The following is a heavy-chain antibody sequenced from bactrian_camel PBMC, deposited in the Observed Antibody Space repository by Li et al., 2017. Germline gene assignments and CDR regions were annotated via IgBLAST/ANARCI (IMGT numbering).Heavy chain of an antibody. Sequence: HVQLVESGGGLVQPGGSLRLSCTASGFTFSRYGMDWVRQAPGKGLEWVSGITSSGGWTYYADFVKGRFTISRDNAKNTLYLQLNSLKTEDTAMYYCANTVGFRANWYFGYWGQGTQVTV. J-gene: IGHJ6*01. CDR1: GFTFSRYG. CDR3: ANTVGFRANWYFGY. CDR2: ITSSGGWT. V-gene: IGHV3S1*01. D-gene: IGHD8*01.